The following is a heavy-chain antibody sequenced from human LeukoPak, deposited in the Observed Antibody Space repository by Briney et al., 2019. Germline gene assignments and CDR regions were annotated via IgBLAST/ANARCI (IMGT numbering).Heavy chain of an antibody. D-gene: IGHD6-13*01. CDR1: GGSISSYY. Sequence: TSETLCLTCAVSGGSISSYYWSWIRQPPGKGLEWIGYIYYSGSTNYNPSLKSRVTISVDTSKNQFCLKLSSVTAADTAVYYCASRYSSSWPHFDYWGQGTLVTVSS. V-gene: IGHV4-59*08. J-gene: IGHJ4*02. CDR3: ASRYSSSWPHFDY. CDR2: IYYSGST.